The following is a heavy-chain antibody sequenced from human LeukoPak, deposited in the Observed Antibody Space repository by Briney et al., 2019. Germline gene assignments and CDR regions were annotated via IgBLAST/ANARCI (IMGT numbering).Heavy chain of an antibody. CDR3: ATSSDYYDSSGSDY. J-gene: IGHJ4*02. Sequence: ASVKVSCKVSGYTLTELSMHWVRQAPGKGLEWMGGFDPEDGETIYAQKFQGRVTMTEDTSTDTAYMELSSLRSEDTAVYYCATSSDYYDSSGSDYWGQGTLVTVSS. V-gene: IGHV1-24*01. CDR2: FDPEDGET. CDR1: GYTLTELS. D-gene: IGHD3-22*01.